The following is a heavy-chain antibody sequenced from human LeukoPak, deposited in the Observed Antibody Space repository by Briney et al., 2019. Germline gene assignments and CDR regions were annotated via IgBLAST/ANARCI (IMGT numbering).Heavy chain of an antibody. J-gene: IGHJ5*02. V-gene: IGHV1-2*02. CDR1: GYTFTSYG. D-gene: IGHD2/OR15-2a*01. CDR3: ARVDTLLDP. Sequence: ASVKVSCKASGYTFTSYGISWVRQAPGQGLEWMGWMNPNSGGTNYAQKFQGRVTMTRDTSISTAYMELSRLRSDDTAVYYCARVDTLLDPWGQGTLVTVSS. CDR2: MNPNSGGT.